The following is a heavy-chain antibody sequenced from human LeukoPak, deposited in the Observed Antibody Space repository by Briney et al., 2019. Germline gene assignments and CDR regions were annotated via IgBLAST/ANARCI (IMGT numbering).Heavy chain of an antibody. Sequence: GGSLRLSCAASGFTFSSYWMSWVRQAPGKGLEWVANIKQDGSEKYYVDSVKGRFTISRDNAKNTLYLQMNSLRAEETAGYYCARSVTVTYYYYYYYMDVWGKGTTVTVSS. CDR2: IKQDGSEK. CDR1: GFTFSSYW. D-gene: IGHD1-7*01. V-gene: IGHV3-7*01. CDR3: ARSVTVTYYYYYYYMDV. J-gene: IGHJ6*03.